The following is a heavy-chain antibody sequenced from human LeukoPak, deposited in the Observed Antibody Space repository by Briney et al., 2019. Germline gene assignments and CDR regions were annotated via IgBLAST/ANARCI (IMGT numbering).Heavy chain of an antibody. Sequence: SETLSLTCAVSGGSITSDSYYWGWIRQPPGKGLEWIGEINHSGSTNYNPSLKSRVTISVDTSKNQFSLKLSSVTAADTAVYYCARVMLIGGYSCGFLRGPLLDWGQGTLVTVSS. CDR3: ARVMLIGGYSCGFLRGPLLD. CDR1: GGSITSDSYY. V-gene: IGHV4-39*07. CDR2: INHSGST. J-gene: IGHJ4*02. D-gene: IGHD5-18*01.